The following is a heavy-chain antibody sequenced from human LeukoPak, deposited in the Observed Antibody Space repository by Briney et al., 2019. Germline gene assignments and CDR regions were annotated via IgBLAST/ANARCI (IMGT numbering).Heavy chain of an antibody. V-gene: IGHV4-59*08. CDR3: ASIWSGYYLDDY. CDR2: IYYSGST. CDR1: GGSISSYY. J-gene: IGHJ4*02. Sequence: SSETLSLTCTVSGGSISSYYWSWIRQPPGKGLEWIGYIYYSGSTNYNPSLKSRVTISVDTSKNQFSLKLSSVTAADTAVYYCASIWSGYYLDDYWGQGTLVTVSS. D-gene: IGHD3-3*01.